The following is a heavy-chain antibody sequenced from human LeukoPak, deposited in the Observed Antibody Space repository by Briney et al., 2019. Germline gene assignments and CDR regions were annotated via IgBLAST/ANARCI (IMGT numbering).Heavy chain of an antibody. CDR1: GFTFSSYS. V-gene: IGHV4-34*01. CDR2: INHSGST. J-gene: IGHJ4*02. Sequence: GSLRLSCAASGFTFSSYSMNWVRQAPGKGLEWIGEINHSGSTNYNPSLKSRVTISVDTSKNQFSLKLSSVTAADTAVYYCARGRGSYGTLDYWGQGTLVTVSS. D-gene: IGHD1-26*01. CDR3: ARGRGSYGTLDY.